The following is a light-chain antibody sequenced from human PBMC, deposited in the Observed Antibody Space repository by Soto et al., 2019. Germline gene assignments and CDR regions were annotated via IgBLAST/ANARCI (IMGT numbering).Light chain of an antibody. CDR3: QVWDATTDHYV. Sequence: SSELTQPPSVSVAPGKTARVTCGGNNIGSKSVHWYQQKPGQAPVLVVYDDSDRPSGIPERFSGSNSGNTATLTISRVEAGDEADYYCQVWDATTDHYVFGSGTKVTVL. CDR2: DDS. V-gene: IGLV3-21*03. CDR1: NIGSKS. J-gene: IGLJ1*01.